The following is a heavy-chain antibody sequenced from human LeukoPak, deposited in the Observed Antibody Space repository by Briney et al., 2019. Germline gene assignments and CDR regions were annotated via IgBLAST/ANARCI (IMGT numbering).Heavy chain of an antibody. Sequence: ASVKVSCKASGYSLTRYYIHWVRQSPGQGLEWMGIVNPSDGTTSYAQKFQDRVAMTGDTSTSTVYMELSSLGSEDTAVYYRARGSGSGWGFYFDHWGEGTLVTVSS. D-gene: IGHD6-19*01. V-gene: IGHV1-46*01. CDR2: VNPSDGTT. CDR1: GYSLTRYY. J-gene: IGHJ4*02. CDR3: ARGSGSGWGFYFDH.